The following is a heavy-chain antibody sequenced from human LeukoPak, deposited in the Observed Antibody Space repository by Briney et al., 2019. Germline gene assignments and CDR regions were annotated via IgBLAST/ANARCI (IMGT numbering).Heavy chain of an antibody. Sequence: SETLSLTCTVSGGSISSGGYYWSWIRQHPGKGLEWIGYIYYSGSTYYNPSLKSRVTISVDTSKNQFSLKLSSATAADTAVYYCARDTPTYYDILTGPSGGMDVWGKGTTVTVSS. CDR1: GGSISSGGYY. J-gene: IGHJ6*04. CDR2: IYYSGST. V-gene: IGHV4-31*03. D-gene: IGHD3-9*01. CDR3: ARDTPTYYDILTGPSGGMDV.